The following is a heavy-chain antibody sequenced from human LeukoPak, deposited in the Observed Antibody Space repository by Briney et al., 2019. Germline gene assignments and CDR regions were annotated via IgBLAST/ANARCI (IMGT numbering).Heavy chain of an antibody. D-gene: IGHD3-3*01. J-gene: IGHJ3*02. Sequence: SETLSLTCTVSGGSISSSSYYWSWIRQPPGKGLEWIGYIYYSGSTNYNPSLKSRVTISVDTSKNQFSLKLSSVTAADTAVYYCARKMSYYDFWSGYNDAFDIWGQGTLVTVSS. CDR2: IYYSGST. CDR1: GGSISSSSYY. V-gene: IGHV4-61*01. CDR3: ARKMSYYDFWSGYNDAFDI.